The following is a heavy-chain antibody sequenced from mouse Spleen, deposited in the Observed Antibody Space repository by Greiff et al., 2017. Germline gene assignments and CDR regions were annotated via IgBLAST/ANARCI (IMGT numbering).Heavy chain of an antibody. CDR3: ARALYYDYDGYYFDY. D-gene: IGHD2-4*01. CDR1: GFTFSSYA. CDR2: ISSGGSYT. J-gene: IGHJ2*01. Sequence: EVQWVESGGGLVKPGGSLKLSCAASGFTFSSYAMSWVRQTPEKRLEWVATISSGGSYTYYPASVKGRFTISRDNAKNTLYLQMSSLRSEDTAMYYCARALYYDYDGYYFDYWGQGTTLTVSS. V-gene: IGHV5-9-3*01.